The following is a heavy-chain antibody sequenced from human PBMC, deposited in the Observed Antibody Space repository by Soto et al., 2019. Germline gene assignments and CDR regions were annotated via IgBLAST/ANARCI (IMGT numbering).Heavy chain of an antibody. D-gene: IGHD2-2*01. J-gene: IGHJ4*02. CDR3: ARVSYCSTTSCYSGDSYYFDY. CDR1: DYSISSGYY. CDR2: VYHSGNT. Sequence: SETLSLTCAVSDYSISSGYYWGWIRQPPGKGLEWIGSVYHSGNTFYNPSLKSRVTSSIDTSRNQVSLKLSSVTAADTAIYYCARVSYCSTTSCYSGDSYYFDYWGRGTLVTVSS. V-gene: IGHV4-38-2*01.